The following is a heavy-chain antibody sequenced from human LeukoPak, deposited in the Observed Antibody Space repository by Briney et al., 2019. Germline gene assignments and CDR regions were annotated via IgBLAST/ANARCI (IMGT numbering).Heavy chain of an antibody. V-gene: IGHV3-11*04. CDR1: GFTFSDYY. J-gene: IGHJ4*02. D-gene: IGHD3-3*01. Sequence: GGSLRLSCAASGFTFSDYYMSWIRQAPGKGLEWVSYISSSGSTIYYADSVKGRFTISRDNAKNSLYLQMNSLRAEDTAVYYRARVIDDFWSGFKGGLDYWGQGTLVTVSS. CDR3: ARVIDDFWSGFKGGLDY. CDR2: ISSSGSTI.